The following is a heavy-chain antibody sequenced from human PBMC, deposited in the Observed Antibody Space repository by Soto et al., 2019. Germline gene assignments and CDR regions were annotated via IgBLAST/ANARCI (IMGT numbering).Heavy chain of an antibody. V-gene: IGHV1-58*01. D-gene: IGHD2-15*01. J-gene: IGHJ3*02. CDR3: AAGLGYCSGGSCYDAFDI. Sequence: SVKVSCKASGFTFTSSAVQWVRQARGQRLEWIGWIVVGSGNTNYAQKFQERVTITRDMSTSTAYMELSSLRSEDTAVYYCAAGLGYCSGGSCYDAFDIWGQGTMVT. CDR2: IVVGSGNT. CDR1: GFTFTSSA.